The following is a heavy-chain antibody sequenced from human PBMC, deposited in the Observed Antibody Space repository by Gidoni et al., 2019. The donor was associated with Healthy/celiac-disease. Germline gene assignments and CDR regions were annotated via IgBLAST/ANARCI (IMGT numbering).Heavy chain of an antibody. D-gene: IGHD3-22*01. CDR2: ISGSGGST. CDR1: GFTFSSYA. V-gene: IGHV3-23*01. J-gene: IGHJ4*02. CDR3: AKDHYYDSSGYSYFDY. Sequence: EVQLLESGGGLVQPGGSLRLSCAASGFTFSSYAMSWVRQAPGKGLEWVSAISGSGGSTYYADSVKGRFTISRDNSKNTLYLQMNSLRAEDTAVYYCAKDHYYDSSGYSYFDYWGQGTLVTVSS.